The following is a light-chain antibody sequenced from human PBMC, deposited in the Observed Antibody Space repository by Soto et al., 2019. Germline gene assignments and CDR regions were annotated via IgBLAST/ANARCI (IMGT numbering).Light chain of an antibody. J-gene: IGLJ1*01. CDR2: EVT. CDR1: GSDVGGYDY. V-gene: IGLV2-14*01. Sequence: QSVLTQPASVSGSPGQSITISCTGIGSDVGGYDYVSWYQHHPGKAPKVMIYEVTNRPSGVSNRFSGSKSGNTASLTISGLLAEDEADYYCSSYTSSSTYVFGTGTKGTVL. CDR3: SSYTSSSTYV.